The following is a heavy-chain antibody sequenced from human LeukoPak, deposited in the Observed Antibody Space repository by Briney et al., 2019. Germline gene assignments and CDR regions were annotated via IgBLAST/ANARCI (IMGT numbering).Heavy chain of an antibody. Sequence: GSLRLSCVASGLSVSSNYMSWVRQAPGKGLEWVSVIYRDGSSYYAESVKCRFTISRDNSKNTLYIQMNSLRAEDTAVYYCARSFYDILIGYYQYFDYWGQGTLVTVSS. D-gene: IGHD3-9*01. V-gene: IGHV3-66*01. CDR1: GLSVSSNY. CDR2: IYRDGSS. J-gene: IGHJ4*02. CDR3: ARSFYDILIGYYQYFDY.